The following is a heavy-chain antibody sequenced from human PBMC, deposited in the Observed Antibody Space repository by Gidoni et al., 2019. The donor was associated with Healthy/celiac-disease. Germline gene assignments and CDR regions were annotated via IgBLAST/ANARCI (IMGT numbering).Heavy chain of an antibody. V-gene: IGHV3-15*01. J-gene: IGHJ6*02. CDR3: TTDKAVARAHYYYGMDV. CDR2: IKSKTDGGTT. D-gene: IGHD6-19*01. CDR1: GFHLSNAW. Sequence: EVQLVESGGGLVKPGGSLRLSCAASGFHLSNAWMSWVRQAPGKGLEWVGRIKSKTDGGTTDYAAPVKGRFTISIDDSKNPLYLQMNSLKTEDTAVYYCTTDKAVARAHYYYGMDVWGQGTTVTVSS.